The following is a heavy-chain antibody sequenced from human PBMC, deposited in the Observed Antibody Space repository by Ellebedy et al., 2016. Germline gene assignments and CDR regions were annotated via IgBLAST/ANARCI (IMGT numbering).Heavy chain of an antibody. CDR3: ARLATAEFDY. V-gene: IGHV5-51*01. CDR2: IYPGDSDT. J-gene: IGHJ4*02. CDR1: GSGFNSFNSYW. D-gene: IGHD5-12*01. Sequence: GESLKISCKGSGSGFNSFNSYWIGWVRQMPGKGLEWMGIIYPGDSDTRYSPSFQGQVTIPADKSISTAYLQWSGLKPSDTAMYYCARLATAEFDYWGQGTLVTVSS.